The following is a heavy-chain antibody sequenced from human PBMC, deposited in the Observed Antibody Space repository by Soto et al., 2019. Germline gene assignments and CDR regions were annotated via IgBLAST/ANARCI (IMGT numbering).Heavy chain of an antibody. V-gene: IGHV3-23*01. J-gene: IGHJ4*02. CDR2: ISADGGST. CDR3: AKDVWWSSV. CDR1: GFTFNSRA. Sequence: EERLLESGGGLVQPGGSLRLSCAASGFTFNSRAMNWVRQAPGKGLEWVSAISADGGSTWYADSVKGRFTISGDNSRNTLHLQMGSLRTEDTAIYYCAKDVWWSSVWGQGTLVTVSS. D-gene: IGHD2-21*01.